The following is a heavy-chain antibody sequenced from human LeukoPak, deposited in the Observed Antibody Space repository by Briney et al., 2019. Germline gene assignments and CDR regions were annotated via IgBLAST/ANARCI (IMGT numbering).Heavy chain of an antibody. D-gene: IGHD6-13*01. CDR3: ARGTSAGGPISPFDF. J-gene: IGHJ4*02. Sequence: GGSLRPSCVASGFTFSKNWRHWVRQAPGKGLVWVSRIQGDGSNTNYADSVKGRFSISRDNAKNTVYLQMNSLRAEDTGIYYCARGTSAGGPISPFDFWGQGTVVTVSS. V-gene: IGHV3-74*01. CDR1: GFTFSKNW. CDR2: IQGDGSNT.